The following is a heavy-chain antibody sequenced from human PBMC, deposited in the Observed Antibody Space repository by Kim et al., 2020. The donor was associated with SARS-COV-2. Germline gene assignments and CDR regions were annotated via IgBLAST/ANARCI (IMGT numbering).Heavy chain of an antibody. CDR3: AREWVMVRGVYDAFDI. J-gene: IGHJ3*02. D-gene: IGHD3-10*01. V-gene: IGHV4-39*02. Sequence: SLKSRVTISVDTSKNQFSLKLSSVTAADTAVYYCAREWVMVRGVYDAFDIWGQGTMVTVSS.